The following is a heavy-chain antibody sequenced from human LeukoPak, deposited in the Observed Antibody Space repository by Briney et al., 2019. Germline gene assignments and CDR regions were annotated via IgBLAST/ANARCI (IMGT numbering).Heavy chain of an antibody. Sequence: GSLRLSCAASGFTFKTHAMSWVRQASGKGLEWVSRIDDSGVIRSYADSVKGRFTISRDNSKMTLTLQMNSLRAEDTAVYYCAKRLKRNYYYHYAMDVWGQGTTVTVSS. J-gene: IGHJ6*02. D-gene: IGHD3-22*01. CDR2: IDDSGVIR. CDR3: AKRLKRNYYYHYAMDV. CDR1: GFTFKTHA. V-gene: IGHV3-23*01.